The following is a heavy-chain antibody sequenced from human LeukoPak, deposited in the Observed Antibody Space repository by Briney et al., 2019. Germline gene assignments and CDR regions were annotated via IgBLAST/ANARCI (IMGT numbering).Heavy chain of an antibody. V-gene: IGHV3-9*01. J-gene: IGHJ3*02. CDR3: AKGVGVASLMVDALDI. CDR2: ITWNSGSQ. CDR1: GFGFDDYA. Sequence: PGGSLRLSCEASGFGFDDYAMHWVRQVPGKGLEWVSGITWNSGSQLYVDSVKGRFTISRDNAKNSLYLQMNGLRTEDTALYYCAKGVGVASLMVDALDIWGQGTMVTVSS. D-gene: IGHD1-26*01.